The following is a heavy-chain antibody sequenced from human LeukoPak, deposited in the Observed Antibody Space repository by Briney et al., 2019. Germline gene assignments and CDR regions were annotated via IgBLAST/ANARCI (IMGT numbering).Heavy chain of an antibody. CDR2: IRYDGSNK. J-gene: IGHJ3*02. Sequence: GGSLRLSCAASGFSFSRDWMGWVRQAPGKGLEWVAFIRYDGSNKYFADSVKGRFTISRDNSKNTLYLQMNSLRAEDTAVYYCWVYSSLADAFDIWGQGTMVTVSS. CDR3: WVYSSLADAFDI. D-gene: IGHD6-13*01. CDR1: GFSFSRDW. V-gene: IGHV3-30*02.